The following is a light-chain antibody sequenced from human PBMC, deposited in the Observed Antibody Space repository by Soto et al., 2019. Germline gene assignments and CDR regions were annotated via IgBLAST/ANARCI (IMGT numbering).Light chain of an antibody. V-gene: IGLV3-21*01. J-gene: IGLJ2*01. Sequence: SYELTQPPSVSVAPGEPATITCGGDNIETKSVHWYQQKPGQAPILVISYDTDRPSGIPQRFSGSNSGNTATLSISRVEDGDEADYFCQVWERSPDDSVIFGGGTKLTVL. CDR3: QVWERSPDDSVI. CDR1: NIETKS. CDR2: YDT.